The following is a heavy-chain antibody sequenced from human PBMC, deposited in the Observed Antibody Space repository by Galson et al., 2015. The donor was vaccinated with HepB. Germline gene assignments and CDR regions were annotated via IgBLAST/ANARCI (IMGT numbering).Heavy chain of an antibody. D-gene: IGHD4-17*01. CDR3: AKGEMWTTVTYFDY. CDR1: GFTFSSYG. V-gene: IGHV3-30*18. CDR2: ISYDGSNK. J-gene: IGHJ4*02. Sequence: SLRLSCAASGFTFSSYGMHWVRQAPGKGLEWVAVISYDGSNKYYADSVKGRFTISRDNSKNTLYLQMNSLRAEDAAVYYCAKGEMWTTVTYFDYWGQGTLVTVSS.